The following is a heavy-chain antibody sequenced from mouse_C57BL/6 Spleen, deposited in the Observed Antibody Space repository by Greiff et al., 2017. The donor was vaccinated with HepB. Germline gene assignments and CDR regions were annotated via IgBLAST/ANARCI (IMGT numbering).Heavy chain of an antibody. CDR3: ARGRGFYDGYYYFDY. J-gene: IGHJ2*01. D-gene: IGHD2-3*01. V-gene: IGHV1-53*01. Sequence: VQLQQPGTELVKPGASVKLSCKASGYTFTSYWMHWVKQRPGQGLEWIGNINPSNGGTNYNEKFKSKATLTVDKSSSTAYMQLSSLTSEDSAGYYGARGRGFYDGYYYFDYWGQGTTLTVSS. CDR2: INPSNGGT. CDR1: GYTFTSYW.